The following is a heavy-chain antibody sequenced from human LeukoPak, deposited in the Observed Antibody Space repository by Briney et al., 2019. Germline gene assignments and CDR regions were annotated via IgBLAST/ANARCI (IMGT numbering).Heavy chain of an antibody. J-gene: IGHJ4*02. CDR2: IRYDGSNK. Sequence: GGSLRLSCAASGFTFSSYGMHWVRQAPGKGLEWVAFIRYDGSNKYYADSVKGRFTISRDNSKNTLYLQMNSLRAEDTAVYYCASLIAAAGNHPFDYWGQGTLVTVSS. D-gene: IGHD6-13*01. CDR3: ASLIAAAGNHPFDY. CDR1: GFTFSSYG. V-gene: IGHV3-30*02.